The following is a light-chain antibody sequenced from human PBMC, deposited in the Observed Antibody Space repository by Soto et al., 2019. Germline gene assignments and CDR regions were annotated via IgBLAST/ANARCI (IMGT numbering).Light chain of an antibody. J-gene: IGKJ1*01. CDR1: QSVSSN. Sequence: EIVMTQSPATLSVSPGERATLSCWASQSVSSNLAWYQQKSGQAPRLLMYGASTRASGIPARFSGSGSGTEFTLTISSLQSEDFAVYYCQQYDNWPRTFGQGTKVEIE. CDR3: QQYDNWPRT. V-gene: IGKV3-15*01. CDR2: GAS.